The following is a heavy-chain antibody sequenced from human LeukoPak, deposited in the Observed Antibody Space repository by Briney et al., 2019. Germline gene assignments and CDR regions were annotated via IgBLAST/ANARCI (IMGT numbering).Heavy chain of an antibody. D-gene: IGHD1-26*01. Sequence: GRSLRLSCAASGFTFSSYAMHWVRQAPGKGLEWVAVISYDGSNKYYADSVKGRFTISRDNSKNTLYLQMISLRAEDTAVYYCAREPARYSGSYPLDYWGQGTLVTVSS. CDR3: AREPARYSGSYPLDY. V-gene: IGHV3-30*04. CDR2: ISYDGSNK. J-gene: IGHJ4*02. CDR1: GFTFSSYA.